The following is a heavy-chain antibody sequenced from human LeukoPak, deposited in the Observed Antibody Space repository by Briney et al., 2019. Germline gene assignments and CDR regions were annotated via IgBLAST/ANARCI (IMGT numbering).Heavy chain of an antibody. CDR2: INPSGGST. CDR1: GYTFTSYY. Sequence: ASVKVSCKASGYTFTSYYLHWVRQAPGQGLEWMGIINPSGGSTSYAQKFQGRVTMTRDTSTSTVYMELSSLRSDDTAVYYCARATSITMVRGVIRGFDPWGQGTLVTVSS. V-gene: IGHV1-46*01. D-gene: IGHD3-10*01. J-gene: IGHJ5*02. CDR3: ARATSITMVRGVIRGFDP.